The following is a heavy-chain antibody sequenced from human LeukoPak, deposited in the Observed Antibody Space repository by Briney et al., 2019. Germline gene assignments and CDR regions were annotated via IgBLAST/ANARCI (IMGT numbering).Heavy chain of an antibody. CDR1: GGSISSSNYY. V-gene: IGHV4-39*07. Sequence: SETLSLTCTVSGGSISSSNYYWGWIRQPPGKGLEWIGVIYYSGNTYYNPSLKSRVTISVDTSKNQFSLKVRSVTAADTAVYYCARGKDHCSGGSCHVGVDYWGQGTLVTVSS. CDR2: IYYSGNT. D-gene: IGHD2-15*01. CDR3: ARGKDHCSGGSCHVGVDY. J-gene: IGHJ4*02.